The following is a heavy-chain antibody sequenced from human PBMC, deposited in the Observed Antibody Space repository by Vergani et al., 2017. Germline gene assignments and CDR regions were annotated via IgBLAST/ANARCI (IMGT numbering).Heavy chain of an antibody. CDR1: GFTFIMHA. D-gene: IGHD2-8*01. Sequence: EVQLLESGGGLVQPGGSLRLSCEASGFTFIMHAMNWVRQAPGKGLEWVSYISRSSSTIYYADSVKGRFTISRDNAKNSLHLQMNNLRAEDTAGYYCARQSRDVFCTNGVCPLGYWGQGALVTVSS. CDR3: ARQSRDVFCTNGVCPLGY. V-gene: IGHV3-48*01. CDR2: ISRSSSTI. J-gene: IGHJ4*02.